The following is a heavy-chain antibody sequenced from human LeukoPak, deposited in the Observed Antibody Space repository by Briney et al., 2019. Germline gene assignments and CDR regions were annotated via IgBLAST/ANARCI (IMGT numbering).Heavy chain of an antibody. D-gene: IGHD1-1*01. CDR1: GFTIENYA. Sequence: PGGSLRLSCVASGFTIENYAMDWVRQAPGNGLDWVAAIRYDGDETYHADAVQGRFNISRDNSKNTLYLQMDSLRVEDTATYYCARDPDATFSANWALEYYSYGLDVWGQGTSVIVSS. V-gene: IGHV3-33*01. CDR2: IRYDGDET. J-gene: IGHJ6*01. CDR3: ARDPDATFSANWALEYYSYGLDV.